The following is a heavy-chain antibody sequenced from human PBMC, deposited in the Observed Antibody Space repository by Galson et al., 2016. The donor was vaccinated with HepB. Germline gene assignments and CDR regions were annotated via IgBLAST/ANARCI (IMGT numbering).Heavy chain of an antibody. D-gene: IGHD3/OR15-3a*01. Sequence: SLRLSCAASGFTFRSYAMHWVRQAPGKGLEWVGVTSYDGSNKWYADSVKGRFTISRDNSKNTVYLQMNRLRAEDTAVYYCARDPVEWTAYTYYFFYGMDVWGQGTTVTVSS. CDR3: ARDPVEWTAYTYYFFYGMDV. CDR2: TSYDGSNK. V-gene: IGHV3-30*04. CDR1: GFTFRSYA. J-gene: IGHJ6*02.